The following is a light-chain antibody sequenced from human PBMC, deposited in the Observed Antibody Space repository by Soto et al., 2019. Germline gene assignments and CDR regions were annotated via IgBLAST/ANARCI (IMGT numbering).Light chain of an antibody. J-gene: IGKJ4*01. Sequence: EIVLTQSPGTLSLSPGERATLSCKASQIVSSTYVAWYLQKPGQAPRLLIYGASSRAAGTPDRFSGSASGTTFTLTISGLEPEDFAVYYCQHYGTSPPLLTFGGGTKVEIK. CDR1: QIVSSTY. V-gene: IGKV3-20*01. CDR2: GAS. CDR3: QHYGTSPPLLT.